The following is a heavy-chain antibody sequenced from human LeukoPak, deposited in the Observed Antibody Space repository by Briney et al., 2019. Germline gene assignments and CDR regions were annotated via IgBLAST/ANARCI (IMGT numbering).Heavy chain of an antibody. CDR3: ARGPTYQPIDS. J-gene: IGHJ4*02. V-gene: IGHV4-39*02. CDR2: IHYSGTT. CDR1: GGSISSGNYY. Sequence: SETLSLTCTVSGGSISSGNYYWGWIRQPPGKGLDWIASIHYSGTTYYNPSLKSRVTISVDTSKNHFPLKLSSVTAADTAVYYCARGPTYQPIDSWGQGTLVTVSS. D-gene: IGHD2-2*01.